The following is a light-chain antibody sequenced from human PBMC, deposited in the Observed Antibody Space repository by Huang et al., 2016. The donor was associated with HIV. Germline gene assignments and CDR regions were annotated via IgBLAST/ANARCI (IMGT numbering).Light chain of an antibody. CDR3: QQYNNWPPWT. V-gene: IGKV3-15*01. CDR1: QSVRSN. J-gene: IGKJ1*01. CDR2: GAS. Sequence: EIVMTQSPATLSVSPGERATLSCRASQSVRSNSAWYQQKPGQAPRRLITGASTRATGIPARFSGSGSGTEFTLTISSLQSEDFAVYYCQQYNNWPPWTFGQGTKVEIK.